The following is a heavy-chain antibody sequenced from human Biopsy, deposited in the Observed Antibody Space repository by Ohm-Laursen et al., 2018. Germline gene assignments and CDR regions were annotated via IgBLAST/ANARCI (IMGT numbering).Heavy chain of an antibody. J-gene: IGHJ5*02. Sequence: SVKVSCKASGGTFSSYAISWVRQAPGQGPEWIRGIIPIFETIDYAPKFQDRVTITADESTRTAYMELSSLKSEDTAVYYCARRYCSSTSCSPPFYSWFDPWGQGTLVTVSS. D-gene: IGHD2-2*01. CDR2: IIPIFETI. V-gene: IGHV1-69*13. CDR3: ARRYCSSTSCSPPFYSWFDP. CDR1: GGTFSSYA.